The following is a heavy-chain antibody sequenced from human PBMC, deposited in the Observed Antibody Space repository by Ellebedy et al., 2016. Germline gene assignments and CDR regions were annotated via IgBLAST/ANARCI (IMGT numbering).Heavy chain of an antibody. J-gene: IGHJ6*02. CDR3: GRDRGKYSGDGVYHYGMDV. D-gene: IGHD5-12*01. V-gene: IGHV4-39*07. CDR1: GGSISSASYY. Sequence: SETLSLTXTVSGGSISSASYYWGWIRQPPGKGLEWIGSAYYSGSTYYNPSLKSRVTMSIDTSKSQLSLKLSSVTAADTAVYYCGRDRGKYSGDGVYHYGMDVWGQGTTVTVSS. CDR2: AYYSGST.